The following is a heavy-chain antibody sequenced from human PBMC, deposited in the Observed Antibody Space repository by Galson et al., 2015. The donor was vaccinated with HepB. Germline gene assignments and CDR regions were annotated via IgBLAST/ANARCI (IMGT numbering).Heavy chain of an antibody. D-gene: IGHD5-24*01. V-gene: IGHV5-10-1*01. CDR1: GYSFTSYW. CDR2: IDPSDSYT. Sequence: QSGAEVTKPGESLRISCKGSGYSFTSYWISWVRQMPGKGLEWMGRIDPSDSYTNYSPSFQGHVTISADKSISTAYLQWSSLKASDTAMYYCAMAAIPTHYYYYGMDVWGQGTTVTVSS. CDR3: AMAAIPTHYYYYGMDV. J-gene: IGHJ6*02.